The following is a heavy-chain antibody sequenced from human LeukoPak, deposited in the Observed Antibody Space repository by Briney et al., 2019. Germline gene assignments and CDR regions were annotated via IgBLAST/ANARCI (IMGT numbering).Heavy chain of an antibody. J-gene: IGHJ5*02. CDR3: ARDHEVNNNCFDP. CDR2: INPNNGGT. D-gene: IGHD1/OR15-1a*01. V-gene: IGHV1-2*02. Sequence: ASVKVSCKASGYTFTAYDIHWVRQAPAQGLEWMGWINPNNGGTKYAEKFQGRVTMTRDTSINTAYMELSRLRSDDTAVYCCARDHEVNNNCFDPWGQGTLVTVSS. CDR1: GYTFTAYD.